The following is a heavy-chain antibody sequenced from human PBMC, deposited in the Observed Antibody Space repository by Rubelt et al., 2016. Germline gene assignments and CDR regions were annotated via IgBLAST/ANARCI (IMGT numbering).Heavy chain of an antibody. J-gene: IGHJ4*02. Sequence: QVQLQQWGAGLLKPSETLSLTCTVSGGSISSYYWSWIRQPPGKGLEWIGYIYYSGSTNYNPSLKSRVTISVDTSKNQFSLKLSSVTAADTAVYYCAGGITIFGVASGYFDYWGQGTLVTVSS. V-gene: IGHV4-59*01. CDR2: IYYSGST. CDR3: AGGITIFGVASGYFDY. CDR1: GGSISSYY. D-gene: IGHD3-3*01.